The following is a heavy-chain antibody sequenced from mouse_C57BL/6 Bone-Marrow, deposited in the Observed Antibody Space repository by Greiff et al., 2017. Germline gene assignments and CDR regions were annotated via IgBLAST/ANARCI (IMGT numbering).Heavy chain of an antibody. Sequence: QVQLQQSGAELARPGASVKLSCKASGYTFTSYGISWVKQRTGQGLEWIGEIYPRSGNTYYNEKFKGKATLTADKSSSTAYMELRSLTSEDSAVYFGARGYYGSSYGFAYWGQGTLVAVSA. V-gene: IGHV1-81*01. CDR1: GYTFTSYG. D-gene: IGHD1-1*01. CDR3: ARGYYGSSYGFAY. J-gene: IGHJ3*01. CDR2: IYPRSGNT.